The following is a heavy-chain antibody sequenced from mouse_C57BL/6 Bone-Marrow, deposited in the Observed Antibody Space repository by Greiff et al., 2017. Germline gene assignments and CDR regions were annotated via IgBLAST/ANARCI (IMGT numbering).Heavy chain of an antibody. CDR3: ARGYDYDYAMDY. CDR1: GYSFTDYN. CDR2: INPNYGTT. D-gene: IGHD2-4*01. J-gene: IGHJ4*01. V-gene: IGHV1-39*01. Sequence: VQLKESGPELVKPGASVKISCKASGYSFTDYNMNWVKQSNGKSLEWIGVINPNYGTTSYNQKFKGKATLTVDQSSSTAYMQLNSLTSEDSAVYYGARGYDYDYAMDYWGQGTSVTVSS.